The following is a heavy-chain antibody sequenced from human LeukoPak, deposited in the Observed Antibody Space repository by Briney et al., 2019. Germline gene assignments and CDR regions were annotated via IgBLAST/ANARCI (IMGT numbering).Heavy chain of an antibody. Sequence: GESLQISCQASGYSFTKYWIGWVRQLPGKGLEWMAIIFPGDSDTRYSASFQGRVTISADTSITTAYLQWSSLTASDTAMYYCAREKESGSSWFDHWGQGTLVTVSS. J-gene: IGHJ5*02. CDR1: GYSFTKYW. CDR3: AREKESGSSWFDH. D-gene: IGHD3-10*01. V-gene: IGHV5-51*01. CDR2: IFPGDSDT.